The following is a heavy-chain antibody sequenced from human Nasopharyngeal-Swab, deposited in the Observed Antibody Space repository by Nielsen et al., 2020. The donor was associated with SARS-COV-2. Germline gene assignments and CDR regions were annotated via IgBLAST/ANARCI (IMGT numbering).Heavy chain of an antibody. Sequence: GESLKISCAASGFTFSRYAMSWVRQAPGKGLEWVSGINSPGGIYYRDSVRGRFTISKDNSQNALYLQMDSLRAEDTAIYYCVKDYPELVGSSSIFDYWGQGIQVTVSS. D-gene: IGHD3-10*01. J-gene: IGHJ4*02. CDR3: VKDYPELVGSSSIFDY. CDR2: INSPGGI. V-gene: IGHV3-23*01. CDR1: GFTFSRYA.